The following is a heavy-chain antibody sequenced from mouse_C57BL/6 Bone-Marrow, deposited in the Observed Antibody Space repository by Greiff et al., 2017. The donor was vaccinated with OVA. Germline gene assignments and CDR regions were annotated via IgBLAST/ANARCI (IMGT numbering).Heavy chain of an antibody. J-gene: IGHJ2*01. Sequence: EVQVVESGEGLVKPGGSLKLSCAASGFTFSSYAMSWVRQTPEKRLEWVAYISSGGDYIYYADTVKGRFTISRDNARNTLYLQMSSLKSEDTAMYYCTREGRLTGTTYYFDYWGQGTTLTVSS. CDR2: ISSGGDYI. D-gene: IGHD4-1*01. CDR1: GFTFSSYA. CDR3: TREGRLTGTTYYFDY. V-gene: IGHV5-9-1*02.